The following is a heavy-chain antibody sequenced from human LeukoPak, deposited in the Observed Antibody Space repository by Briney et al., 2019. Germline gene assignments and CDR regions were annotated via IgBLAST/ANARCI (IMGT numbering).Heavy chain of an antibody. V-gene: IGHV3-33*01. CDR1: GFSFSSYG. Sequence: GGSLRLSCAASGFSFSSYGMHWVRQAPGKGLEWVAVIWYDGSNKYYADSVKGRFTISRDNSKNTLYLQVNSLRAEDTAVYYCARDQGKGYYYYGMDVWGQGTTVTVSS. CDR3: ARDQGKGYYYYGMDV. J-gene: IGHJ6*02. CDR2: IWYDGSNK.